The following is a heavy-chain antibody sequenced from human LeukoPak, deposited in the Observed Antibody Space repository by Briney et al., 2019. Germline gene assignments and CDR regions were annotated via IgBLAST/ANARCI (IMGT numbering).Heavy chain of an antibody. CDR1: GFTFTCCW. D-gene: IGHD4-23*01. CDR2: IKQDGREK. Sequence: PGGSLRLSCAASGFTFTCCWMSWVRQTPGKGLEWVASIKQDGREKFYADSVKGRFTISRDNAQNSLYLQVNSLRAEDTAVYYCARVPGITPYFDSWGQGILVTVSS. V-gene: IGHV3-7*01. J-gene: IGHJ4*02. CDR3: ARVPGITPYFDS.